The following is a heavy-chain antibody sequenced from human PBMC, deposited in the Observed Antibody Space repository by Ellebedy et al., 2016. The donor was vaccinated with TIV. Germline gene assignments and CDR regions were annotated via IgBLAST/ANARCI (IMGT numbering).Heavy chain of an antibody. CDR3: ARVGTTGYYYMDV. CDR2: ISAYNGNT. J-gene: IGHJ6*03. CDR1: GGTFISYA. V-gene: IGHV1-18*01. Sequence: ASVKVSXXASGGTFISYAISWVRQAPGQGLEWMGWISAYNGNTNYAQKLQGRVTLTRDTSTSTAYMELRSLRSDDTAVYYCARVGTTGYYYMDVWGKGTTVTVSS. D-gene: IGHD1-7*01.